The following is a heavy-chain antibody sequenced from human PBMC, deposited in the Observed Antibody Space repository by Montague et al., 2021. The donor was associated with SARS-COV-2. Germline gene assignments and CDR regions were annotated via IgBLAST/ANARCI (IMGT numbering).Heavy chain of an antibody. V-gene: IGHV4-30-2*01. Sequence: ILSLTCAVSGGSISSGGYSWNWIRQPPGKGLEWIGYIYHSGSTYYNPSLKSQVTISLDSSKNQFSLNLTSVTAADTAVYYCARGSMVRGGKVYYGVDVWGQGTTVTVSS. CDR2: IYHSGST. CDR3: ARGSMVRGGKVYYGVDV. CDR1: GGSISSGGYS. J-gene: IGHJ6*02. D-gene: IGHD3-10*01.